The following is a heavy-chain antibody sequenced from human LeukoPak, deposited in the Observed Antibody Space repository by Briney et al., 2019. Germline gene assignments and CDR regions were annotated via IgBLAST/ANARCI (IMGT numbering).Heavy chain of an antibody. CDR3: ARASSFLIDY. J-gene: IGHJ4*02. CDR2: IKEHGSEK. V-gene: IGHV3-7*01. Sequence: PGGSLRLSCAASGFTFSSYWMSWVRQAPGKGLEWVAIIKEHGSEKYYVDSVKGRFTISRDNAKNSLYLQMNSLRAEDTAVYYCARASSFLIDYWGQGTLVTVSS. CDR1: GFTFSSYW.